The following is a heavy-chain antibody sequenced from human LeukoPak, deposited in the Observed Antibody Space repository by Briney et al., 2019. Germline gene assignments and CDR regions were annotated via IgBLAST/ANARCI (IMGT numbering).Heavy chain of an antibody. CDR2: FHPEDGET. Sequence: ASVKVSCKVSGYTVTELSMHWVRQSPGKGLEWMGGFHPEDGETIYAQKFQGRVTMTEDTSTDTAYMELSSLRSEDMAVYYCARARYETRIWPKSRYDYYHYMDVWGKGTTVTVSS. J-gene: IGHJ6*03. V-gene: IGHV1-24*01. CDR3: ARARYETRIWPKSRYDYYHYMDV. D-gene: IGHD3-3*01. CDR1: GYTVTELS.